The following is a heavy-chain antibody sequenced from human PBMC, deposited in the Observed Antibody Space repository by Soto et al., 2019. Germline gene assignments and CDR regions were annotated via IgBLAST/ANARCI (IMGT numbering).Heavy chain of an antibody. J-gene: IGHJ5*02. CDR1: GGSFSGYY. Sequence: SETLSLTCAVYGGSFSGYYWSWIRQPPGKGLEWIGEINHSGSTNYNPSLKSRVTISVDTSKNQFSLKLSSVTAADTAVYYCARVQGHNCSSTSCYGRRGDWFDPGGQGTLVTVSS. V-gene: IGHV4-34*01. CDR3: ARVQGHNCSSTSCYGRRGDWFDP. CDR2: INHSGST. D-gene: IGHD2-2*01.